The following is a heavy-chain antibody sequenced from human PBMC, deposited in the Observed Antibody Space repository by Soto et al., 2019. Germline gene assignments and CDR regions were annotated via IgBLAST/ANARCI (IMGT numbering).Heavy chain of an antibody. CDR3: ASHIYNFRYHSDVIDV. CDR2: IYPGDSDT. D-gene: IGHD1-1*01. J-gene: IGHJ6*02. Sequence: PEISRKGSGHTFTDYWTGWVRQLPGKGLEWMGIIYPGDSDTRYSPSFQGQVTITADKSTSTAYLQWNTLKASDTAMYYCASHIYNFRYHSDVIDVSGQGTPVIVSS. V-gene: IGHV5-51*01. CDR1: GHTFTDYW.